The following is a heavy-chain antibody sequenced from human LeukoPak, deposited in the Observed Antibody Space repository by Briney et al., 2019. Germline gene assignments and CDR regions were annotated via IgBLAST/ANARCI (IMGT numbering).Heavy chain of an antibody. J-gene: IGHJ5*02. Sequence: SVRLSCKASGGTFSSYAISWVRQAPGQGLEWMGGIIPIFGTANYAQKFQGRVPITRDESTCTAYMELSSLRSEDTAVYYCARGTYCSSTSCYTHWFDPWGQGTLVTVSS. D-gene: IGHD2-2*02. CDR3: ARGTYCSSTSCYTHWFDP. CDR2: IIPIFGTA. V-gene: IGHV1-69*05. CDR1: GGTFSSYA.